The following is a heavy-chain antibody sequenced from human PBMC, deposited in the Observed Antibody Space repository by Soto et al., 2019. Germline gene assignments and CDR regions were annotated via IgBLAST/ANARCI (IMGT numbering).Heavy chain of an antibody. CDR3: ASYSYYDSSGYYYPHFDY. CDR2: IYPGDSDT. J-gene: IGHJ4*02. CDR1: GYSFTSYW. D-gene: IGHD3-22*01. Sequence: PGESLKISCKGSGYSFTSYWIGWVRQMPGKGLEWMGIIYPGDSDTRYSPSFQGQVTISADKSISTAYLQWSSLKASDTAMYYCASYSYYDSSGYYYPHFDYWGQGTLVTSPQ. V-gene: IGHV5-51*01.